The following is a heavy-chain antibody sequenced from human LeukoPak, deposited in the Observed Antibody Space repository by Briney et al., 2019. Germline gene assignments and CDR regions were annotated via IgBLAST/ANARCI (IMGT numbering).Heavy chain of an antibody. CDR3: ARDSETPLWFGELSRYFDY. CDR2: ICSSSSYL. V-gene: IGHV3-21*01. J-gene: IGHJ4*02. CDR1: GFTFSSYS. Sequence: PGGSLRLSCAASGFTFSSYSMNWVRQAPGKGLEWVSSICSSSSYLYYAAAVKGRFTISRDNAKNSLYLQMNSLRAEDTAVYYCARDSETPLWFGELSRYFDYWGQGTLVTVSS. D-gene: IGHD3-10*01.